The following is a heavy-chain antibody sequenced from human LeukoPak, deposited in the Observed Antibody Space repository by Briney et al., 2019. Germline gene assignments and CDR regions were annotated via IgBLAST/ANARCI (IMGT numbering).Heavy chain of an antibody. CDR3: AKDRHYDILTGYWTPFDY. J-gene: IGHJ4*02. CDR1: GYTFTSYG. D-gene: IGHD3-9*01. Sequence: ASVKVSCKASGYTFTSYGISWVRQAPGQGLEWMGWISAYNGNTNYAQKLQGRVTMTTDTSTSTAYMELRSLRSDDTAVYYFAKDRHYDILTGYWTPFDYWGQGTLVTVSS. V-gene: IGHV1-18*01. CDR2: ISAYNGNT.